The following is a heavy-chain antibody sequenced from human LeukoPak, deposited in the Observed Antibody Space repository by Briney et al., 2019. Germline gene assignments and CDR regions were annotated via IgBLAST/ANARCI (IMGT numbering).Heavy chain of an antibody. CDR3: ARATRKTHYYDSSGYYY. Sequence: PGGSPRLSCAASGFTFSSYSMNWVRQAPGKGLEWVSYISSSSSTIYYADSVKGRFTISRDNAKNSLYLQMNSLRAENTAVYYCARATRKTHYYDSSGYYYWGQGTLVTVSS. V-gene: IGHV3-48*04. CDR1: GFTFSSYS. D-gene: IGHD3-22*01. J-gene: IGHJ4*02. CDR2: ISSSSSTI.